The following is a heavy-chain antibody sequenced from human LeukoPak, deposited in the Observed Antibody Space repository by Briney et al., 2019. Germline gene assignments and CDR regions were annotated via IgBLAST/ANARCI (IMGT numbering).Heavy chain of an antibody. CDR2: IYPGDSDT. Sequence: GESLKISCKGSGYSFSTYWIAWVRQMPGKRLEWMGIIYPGDSDTRHSPSFYGQVTISADKSISTAYLQWSSLKASDTAMYYCARRVTSGWYFDSWGQGTLVTVFS. D-gene: IGHD6-19*01. CDR3: ARRVTSGWYFDS. CDR1: GYSFSTYW. V-gene: IGHV5-51*01. J-gene: IGHJ4*02.